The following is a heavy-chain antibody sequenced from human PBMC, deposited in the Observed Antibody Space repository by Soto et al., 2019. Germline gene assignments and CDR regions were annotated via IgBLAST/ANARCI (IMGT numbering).Heavy chain of an antibody. J-gene: IGHJ6*02. CDR2: INHSGSI. CDR3: ALDLRTTNGMYA. D-gene: IGHD2-8*01. Sequence: PAETLSLTCTVSGVTIRSDNYYWSWLRQPPGKGLEWIGYINHSGSINRNPSLTSRVTVLVDTSKNQFSLRLSFVTAADTAVYYCALDLRTTNGMYAWGQEDAVPVSS. CDR1: GVTIRSDNYY. V-gene: IGHV4-61*01.